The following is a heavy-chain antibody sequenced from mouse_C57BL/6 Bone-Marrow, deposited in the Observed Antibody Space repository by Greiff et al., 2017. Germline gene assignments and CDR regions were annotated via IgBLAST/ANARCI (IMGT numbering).Heavy chain of an antibody. D-gene: IGHD2-1*01. Sequence: QVQLQQPGAELVKPGASVKLSCKASGYTFTSYWMHWVKQRPGQGLEWIGMIHPTSGSTNYNEKFKSKATLTVDKSSSTAYMQLSSLTSEDSAVYSGERLAGYGIPYAMDYWGQGTTVTVSS. CDR2: IHPTSGST. CDR3: ERLAGYGIPYAMDY. J-gene: IGHJ4*01. CDR1: GYTFTSYW. V-gene: IGHV1-64*01.